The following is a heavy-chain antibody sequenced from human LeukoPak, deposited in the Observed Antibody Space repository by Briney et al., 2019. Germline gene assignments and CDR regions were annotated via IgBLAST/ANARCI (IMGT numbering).Heavy chain of an antibody. V-gene: IGHV3-21*01. CDR3: ARRARIAAAGYFDY. J-gene: IGHJ4*02. D-gene: IGHD6-13*01. Sequence: GGSLGLTCAASGFTFSSYSMNWVRQAPGKGLEWVSSISSSSSYIHYADSVKGRFTISRDNAKNSLYLQMNSLRAEDTAVYYCARRARIAAAGYFDYWGQGTLVTVSS. CDR1: GFTFSSYS. CDR2: ISSSSSYI.